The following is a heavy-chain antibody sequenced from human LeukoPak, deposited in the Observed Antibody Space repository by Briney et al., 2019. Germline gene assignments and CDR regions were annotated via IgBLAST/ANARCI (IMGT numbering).Heavy chain of an antibody. J-gene: IGHJ6*03. CDR3: ARELKLRYFDWLSTDYYYYYMDV. D-gene: IGHD3-9*01. V-gene: IGHV3-7*01. CDR1: GFTFSSNW. Sequence: GGSLRRSGAASGFTFSSNWMSWLGQAPGKGREGVANIKQDGSEKYYVDSGKGRFTSARDNAKNSLDLQMTSLRAEETAVYYSARELKLRYFDWLSTDYYYYYMDVSGNGATVTISS. CDR2: IKQDGSEK.